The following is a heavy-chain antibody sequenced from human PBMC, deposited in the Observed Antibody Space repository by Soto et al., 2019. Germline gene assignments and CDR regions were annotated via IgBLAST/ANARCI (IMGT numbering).Heavy chain of an antibody. J-gene: IGHJ6*02. Sequence: SETLSLTCTVSGGSVSSGSYYWSWIRQPPGKGLEWIGYIYYSGSTNYNPSLKSRVTISVDTSKNQFSLKLSSVTAADTAAYYCARDDYYYGMDVWGQGTTVTVSS. CDR3: ARDDYYYGMDV. CDR2: IYYSGST. CDR1: GGSVSSGSYY. V-gene: IGHV4-61*01.